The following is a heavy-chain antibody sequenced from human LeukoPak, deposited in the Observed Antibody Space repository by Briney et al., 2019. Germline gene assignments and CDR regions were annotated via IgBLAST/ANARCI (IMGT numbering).Heavy chain of an antibody. J-gene: IGHJ4*02. D-gene: IGHD5-18*01. CDR2: INPNSGGT. V-gene: IGHV1-2*02. CDR3: ACGGYSYGQYFDY. CDR1: GYTFTGYY. Sequence: RASVKVSCKASGYTFTGYYMHWVRQAPGQGLEWMGWINPNSGGTNYAQKFQGRVAMTRDTSISTAYMELSRLRSDDTAVYYCACGGYSYGQYFDYWGQGTLVTVSS.